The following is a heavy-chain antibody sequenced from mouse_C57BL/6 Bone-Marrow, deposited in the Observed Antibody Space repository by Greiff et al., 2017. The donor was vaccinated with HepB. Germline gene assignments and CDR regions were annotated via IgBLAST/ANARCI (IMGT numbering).Heavy chain of an antibody. Sequence: QVQLQQPGAELVKPGASVKMSCKASGYTFTSYWITWVKQRPGQGLEWIGDIYPGSGSTNYNEKFKSKATLTVDTSSSTAYMQLSSLTSEDSAVYYGARTYYSSWYFDVWGTGTTVTVSS. V-gene: IGHV1-55*01. CDR1: GYTFTSYW. J-gene: IGHJ1*03. CDR3: ARTYYSSWYFDV. CDR2: IYPGSGST. D-gene: IGHD2-5*01.